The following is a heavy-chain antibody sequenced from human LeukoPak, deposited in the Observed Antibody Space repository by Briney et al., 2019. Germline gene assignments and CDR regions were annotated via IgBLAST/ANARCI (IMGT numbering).Heavy chain of an antibody. CDR1: GGSISSSSYY. J-gene: IGHJ5*02. V-gene: IGHV4-39*01. Sequence: SETLSLTCTVSGGSISSSSYYWGWIRQPPGKGLEWIGSIYYSRSTYYNPSLKSRVTISVDTSKNQFSLKLSSVTAADTAVYYCARHLIYCSSTSCYYNWFDPWGQGTLVTVSS. CDR2: IYYSRST. CDR3: ARHLIYCSSTSCYYNWFDP. D-gene: IGHD2-2*01.